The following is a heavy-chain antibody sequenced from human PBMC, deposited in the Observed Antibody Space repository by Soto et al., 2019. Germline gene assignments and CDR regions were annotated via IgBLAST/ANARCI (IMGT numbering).Heavy chain of an antibody. J-gene: IGHJ3*02. D-gene: IGHD2-15*01. CDR3: ARERGSGIVVVVAAHTDDDFDI. Sequence: EVQLVESGGGLVRPGGSLRLSCAASGFTFSSYSMNWVRQAPGKGLEWVSSISSSSSYIHYADSVKGRFTISRDNAKNSLYLQMNSLRAEDTAVYYCARERGSGIVVVVAAHTDDDFDIWGQGTMVTVSS. V-gene: IGHV3-21*01. CDR2: ISSSSSYI. CDR1: GFTFSSYS.